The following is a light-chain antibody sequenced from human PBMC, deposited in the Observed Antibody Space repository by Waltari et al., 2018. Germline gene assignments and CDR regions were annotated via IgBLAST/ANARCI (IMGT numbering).Light chain of an antibody. J-gene: IGKJ4*01. Sequence: DIQMTQSPSSLSASVGDTVTITCRASQGISSYLNWFQQKPGKAPKFLIYAASRLESGVPSRFSGSGSGTEFTLTISSLQPEDFAVYYCLQHNSYPLTFGGGTKVELK. CDR2: AAS. V-gene: IGKV1-17*01. CDR3: LQHNSYPLT. CDR1: QGISSY.